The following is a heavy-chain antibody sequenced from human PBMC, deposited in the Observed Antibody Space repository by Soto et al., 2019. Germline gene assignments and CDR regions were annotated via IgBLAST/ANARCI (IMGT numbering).Heavy chain of an antibody. CDR2: IDPNGGGT. J-gene: IGHJ4*02. Sequence: QVQLVQSGAEVKKPGASVKLSCRSSADTITNYRVHWVRQAPGQGLEWMGIIDPNGGGTQYTQNYQDRVTMTSDRSTYTVYMELSRLTYEDTAMYYCSRETLSTDWYYLDRWGQGTLLTVPS. V-gene: IGHV1-46*03. D-gene: IGHD1-7*01. CDR3: SRETLSTDWYYLDR. CDR1: ADTITNYR.